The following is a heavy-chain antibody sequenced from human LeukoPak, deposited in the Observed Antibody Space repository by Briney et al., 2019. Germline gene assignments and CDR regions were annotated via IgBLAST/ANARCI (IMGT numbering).Heavy chain of an antibody. CDR2: ISAYNGNT. Sequence: ASVKVSCKASGGTFSSYTISWVRQAPGQGLEWMGWISAYNGNTNYAQKLQGRVTMTTDTSTSTAYMELRSLRSDDTAVYYCARQTRREQWLVDYWGQGTLVTVSS. V-gene: IGHV1-18*01. CDR1: GGTFSSYT. D-gene: IGHD6-19*01. J-gene: IGHJ4*02. CDR3: ARQTRREQWLVDY.